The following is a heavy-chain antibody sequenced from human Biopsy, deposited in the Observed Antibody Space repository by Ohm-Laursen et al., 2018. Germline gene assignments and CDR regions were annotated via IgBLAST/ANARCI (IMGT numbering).Heavy chain of an antibody. V-gene: IGHV3-23*01. Sequence: SLRLSCSASRFTFNNYAMHWVRQAPGKGLEWVSTISANGVTTFYADSVKGRFTVSRDGSKSTLYLQMSSLSDEDTAFYYCAKGGYCTTSSCYMDLDYWGQGTLVTVSS. CDR2: ISANGVTT. CDR3: AKGGYCTTSSCYMDLDY. D-gene: IGHD2-2*02. CDR1: RFTFNNYA. J-gene: IGHJ4*02.